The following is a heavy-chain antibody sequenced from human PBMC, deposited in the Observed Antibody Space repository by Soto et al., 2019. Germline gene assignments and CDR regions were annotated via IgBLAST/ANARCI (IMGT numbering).Heavy chain of an antibody. CDR2: ISAYNGNT. Sequence: ASVKVSCKASGYTFTSYGISWVRQAPGQGLEWMGWISAYNGNTNYAQKLQGRVTMTTDTSTSTAYMELRSLRSDDTAVYYCARVPYYDILTGYYIGPYYFDYWGQGTLVTVSS. CDR1: GYTFTSYG. V-gene: IGHV1-18*01. J-gene: IGHJ4*02. CDR3: ARVPYYDILTGYYIGPYYFDY. D-gene: IGHD3-9*01.